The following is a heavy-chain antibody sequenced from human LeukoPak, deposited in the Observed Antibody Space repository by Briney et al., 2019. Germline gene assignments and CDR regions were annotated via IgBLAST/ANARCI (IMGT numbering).Heavy chain of an antibody. CDR2: ISYDGSNK. CDR1: GFTFSSYA. V-gene: IGHV3-30-3*01. CDR3: AKGKGSGSDLFYNYYYMDV. D-gene: IGHD1-26*01. Sequence: SGGSLRLSCAASGFTFSSYAMHWVRQAPGKGLEWVAVISYDGSNKYYANSVKGRFTISRDNSKNTLYLQMNSLRAEDTAVYYCAKGKGSGSDLFYNYYYMDVWGKGTTVTVSS. J-gene: IGHJ6*03.